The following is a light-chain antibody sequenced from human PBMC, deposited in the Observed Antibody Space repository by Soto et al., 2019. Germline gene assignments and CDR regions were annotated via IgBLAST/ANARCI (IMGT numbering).Light chain of an antibody. CDR1: QSVGSS. J-gene: IGKJ1*01. CDR2: GAS. Sequence: EIXLTQSAGSLXLFPGEGDNLXCRASQSVGSSFSWYQQKKGQAPRRLFYGASNRDTDITERFSGSGFGKDFNITITRLEPEDFAVYDCQQYSSSRTFGQGTKVDIK. V-gene: IGKV3-20*01. CDR3: QQYSSSRT.